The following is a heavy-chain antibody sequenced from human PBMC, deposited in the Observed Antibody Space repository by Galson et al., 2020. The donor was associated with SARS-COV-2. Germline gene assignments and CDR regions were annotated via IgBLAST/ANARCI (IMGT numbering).Heavy chain of an antibody. J-gene: IGHJ6*03. V-gene: IGHV3-49*03. CDR1: GFTFGDYS. Sequence: GESLKISCIFSGFTFGDYSINWFRQAPGKGLEWVGFIRSKIYGVTTKYAAAVEGRFSISGDDSKSTVYLQMNSLKTEDTAVYYCASFPDWSFSFISMDVWGKGTTVSVSS. D-gene: IGHD3-9*01. CDR2: IRSKIYGVTT. CDR3: ASFPDWSFSFISMDV.